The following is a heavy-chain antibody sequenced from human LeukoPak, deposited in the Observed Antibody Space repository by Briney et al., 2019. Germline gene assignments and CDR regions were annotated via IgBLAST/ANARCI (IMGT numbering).Heavy chain of an antibody. CDR2: INHSGST. CDR1: GGSFSGYY. V-gene: IGHV4-34*01. D-gene: IGHD3-3*01. CDR3: ATGGAYDFWSGYYPTRATKYNWFDP. J-gene: IGHJ5*02. Sequence: PSETLSLTCAVYGGSFSGYYWSWIRQPPGKGLEWIGEINHSGSTNYNPSLKSRVTISVGTSKNQFSLKLSSVPAADTAVYYCATGGAYDFWSGYYPTRATKYNWFDPWGQGTLVTVSS.